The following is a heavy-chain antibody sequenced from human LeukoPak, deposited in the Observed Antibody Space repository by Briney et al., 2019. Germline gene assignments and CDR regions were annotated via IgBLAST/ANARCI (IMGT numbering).Heavy chain of an antibody. CDR2: IYSGGST. J-gene: IGHJ4*02. CDR1: GFTVSSNY. Sequence: PGGSLRLSCAASGFTVSSNYMSWVRQAPGKGLEWVSVIYSGGSTYYADSVKGRFTISRDSAKNSLYLQMQSLRPEDTAFYYCATNPPGIAVAGNGNFDNWGQGTLVTVSS. D-gene: IGHD6-19*01. V-gene: IGHV3-53*05. CDR3: ATNPPGIAVAGNGNFDN.